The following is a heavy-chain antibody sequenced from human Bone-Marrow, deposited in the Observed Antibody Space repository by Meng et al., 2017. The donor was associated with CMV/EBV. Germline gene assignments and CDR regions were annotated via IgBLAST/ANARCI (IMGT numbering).Heavy chain of an antibody. CDR1: GYTFTGYY. D-gene: IGHD4-17*01. J-gene: IGHJ4*02. CDR2: INPNSGGT. CDR3: VKSRNSGDSCPGAY. V-gene: IGHV1-2*02. Sequence: QVQLVQSGAEVKKPGASVKVSCKASGYTFTGYYMHWVRQAPGQGLEWMGWINPNSGGTNYAQKFQGRVTMTRDTSISTAYMELSRLRSDDTAVYYCVKSRNSGDSCPGAYWGQGILVTVSS.